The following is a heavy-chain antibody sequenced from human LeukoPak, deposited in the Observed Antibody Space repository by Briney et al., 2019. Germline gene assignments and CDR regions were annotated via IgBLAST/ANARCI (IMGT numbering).Heavy chain of an antibody. CDR2: INPNSGNT. D-gene: IGHD3-22*01. Sequence: GASVKVSCKASGYTFTGYYMHWVRQAPGQGLEWMGWINPNSGNTGYAQKFQGRVTMTRNTSISTAYMELSSLRSEDTAVYYCARGRFTMIVVVISDAFDIWGQGTMVTVSS. V-gene: IGHV1-8*02. CDR3: ARGRFTMIVVVISDAFDI. J-gene: IGHJ3*02. CDR1: GYTFTGYY.